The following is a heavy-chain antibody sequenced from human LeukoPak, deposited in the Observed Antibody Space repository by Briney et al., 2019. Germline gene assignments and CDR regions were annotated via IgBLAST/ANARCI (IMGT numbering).Heavy chain of an antibody. J-gene: IGHJ4*02. Sequence: SGGSLRLSCAASGFTFSDHYMDWVRQAPGKGLEWVGRTTNKAHSYTTEYAASVKGRFTISRDDSKNSLYLQMNSLKTEDTAVYYCARRYCIGGNCRYSDHWGQGTLVTVSS. D-gene: IGHD2-15*01. CDR1: GFTFSDHY. CDR3: ARRYCIGGNCRYSDH. CDR2: TTNKAHSYTT. V-gene: IGHV3-72*01.